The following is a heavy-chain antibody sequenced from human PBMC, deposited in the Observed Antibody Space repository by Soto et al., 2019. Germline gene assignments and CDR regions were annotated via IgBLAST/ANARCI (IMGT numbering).Heavy chain of an antibody. V-gene: IGHV4-4*07. CDR3: ARGQRFSDWFDP. CDR2: VYSSGGT. J-gene: IGHJ5*02. CDR1: GGSITSYY. D-gene: IGHD3-3*01. Sequence: PXETLCLTCTVSGGSITSYYWTWIRQPAGKGLDWIGRVYSSGGTHCNPSLKSRVTISLDTSKNQFSLRLLSVTDADTAVYFCARGQRFSDWFDPWGQGTLVTVSS.